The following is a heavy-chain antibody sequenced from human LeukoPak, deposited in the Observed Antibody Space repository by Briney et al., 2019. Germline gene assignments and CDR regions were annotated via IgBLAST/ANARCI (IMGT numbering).Heavy chain of an antibody. V-gene: IGHV5-51*01. CDR1: GYSFTSYW. Sequence: GESLKISCKGSGYSFTSYWIGWVRQMPGKGLEWMGIIYPGDSDTRYSPSFQGQVTISADKSISTAYLQWSSLKASDTAMYYCARQKWYCSGGSCFGYYYYGMDVWGQGTTVSVSS. J-gene: IGHJ6*02. CDR2: IYPGDSDT. D-gene: IGHD2-15*01. CDR3: ARQKWYCSGGSCFGYYYYGMDV.